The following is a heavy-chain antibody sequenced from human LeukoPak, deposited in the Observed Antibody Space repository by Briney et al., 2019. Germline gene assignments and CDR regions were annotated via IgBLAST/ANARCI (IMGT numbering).Heavy chain of an antibody. Sequence: PGGSLRLSCAASGFTFSSYSMNWVRQAPGKGLEWVSSISSSSSYIYYADSVKGRFTISRDNAKNSLYLQMNSLRAEDTAVYYCARDYTYCSGTSCEFDYWGQGTLVTVSS. CDR1: GFTFSSYS. D-gene: IGHD2-2*01. CDR3: ARDYTYCSGTSCEFDY. J-gene: IGHJ4*02. CDR2: ISSSSSYI. V-gene: IGHV3-21*01.